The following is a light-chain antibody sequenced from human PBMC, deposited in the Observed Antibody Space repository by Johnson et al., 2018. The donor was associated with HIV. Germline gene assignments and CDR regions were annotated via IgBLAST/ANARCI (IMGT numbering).Light chain of an antibody. Sequence: HSVLTQPPSVSAAPGQKVTISCSGSSSNIGNNYVSWYQQLPGTAPKLLIYENNKRPSGIPDRFSGSKSGTSATLGITGLQTGDEAHYYCGTWDSSLSAGDVFGTDTNFTF. CDR3: GTWDSSLSAGDV. CDR2: ENN. J-gene: IGLJ1*01. CDR1: SSNIGNNY. V-gene: IGLV1-51*02.